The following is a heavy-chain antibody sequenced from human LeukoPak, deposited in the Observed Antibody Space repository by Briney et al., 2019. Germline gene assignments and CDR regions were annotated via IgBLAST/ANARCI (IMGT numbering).Heavy chain of an antibody. CDR2: IYYSGST. CDR1: GDSISNYY. J-gene: IGHJ4*02. V-gene: IGHV4-59*01. D-gene: IGHD2-2*01. CDR3: ARGRYCSSITCPYYFDY. Sequence: SETLSLTCIVSGDSISNYYWSWIRQPPGKGLEWIGYIYYSGSTNSNPSLKSRVTISVDTSKNQFSLNLTSVTAADTAVYYCARGRYCSSITCPYYFDYWGQGTLVTVSS.